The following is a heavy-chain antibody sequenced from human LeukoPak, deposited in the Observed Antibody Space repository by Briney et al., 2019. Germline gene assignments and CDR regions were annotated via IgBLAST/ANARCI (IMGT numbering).Heavy chain of an antibody. CDR3: TRDETGIVY. CDR2: ISWNGSLT. Sequence: GGSLRLSCTTSGFRFDDFGLSWVRQAPGKGLEWVSSISWNGSLTPYADSVRGRFTVSRDNDKNFLYLQMNSLKVEDTALYYCTRDETGIVYWGPGTLVTVSS. D-gene: IGHD1-1*01. CDR1: GFRFDDFG. V-gene: IGHV3-20*04. J-gene: IGHJ4*02.